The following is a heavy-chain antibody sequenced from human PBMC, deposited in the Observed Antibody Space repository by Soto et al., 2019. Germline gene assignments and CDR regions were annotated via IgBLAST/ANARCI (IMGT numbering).Heavy chain of an antibody. CDR1: GGSISDFY. CDR3: ARVGGLAARTFDY. CDR2: IYYSGST. V-gene: IGHV4-59*01. Sequence: SETLSLTCTVSGGSISDFYWSWIRQPPGKGLEWIGYIYYSGSTNYNPSLKSRVTISVDTSKNQFSLNLRSMSPADTAVYYCARVGGLAARTFDYWGPGTLVTVYS. D-gene: IGHD6-6*01. J-gene: IGHJ4*02.